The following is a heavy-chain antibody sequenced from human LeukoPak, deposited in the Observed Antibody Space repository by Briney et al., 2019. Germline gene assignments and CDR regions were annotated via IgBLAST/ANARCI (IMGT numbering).Heavy chain of an antibody. V-gene: IGHV1-2*02. CDR1: GYTFTGYY. Sequence: GASVKVSCKASGYTFTGYYMHWVRQAPGQGLEWMGWINPNSGGTNYAQKFQGRVTMTRDTSISTAYMELSRLRSDDTAVYYCARVVDIVATIGWFDPWGQGTLVTVSS. CDR2: INPNSGGT. CDR3: ARVVDIVATIGWFDP. J-gene: IGHJ5*02. D-gene: IGHD5-12*01.